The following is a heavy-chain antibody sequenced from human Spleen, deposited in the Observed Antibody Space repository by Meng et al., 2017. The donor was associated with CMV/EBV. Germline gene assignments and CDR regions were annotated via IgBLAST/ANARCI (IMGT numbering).Heavy chain of an antibody. CDR2: TAGSGSTK. CDR3: AKERIAARYLVDY. D-gene: IGHD6-6*01. Sequence: GESLRFSCAASGFTFSDYYMSWIRQAPGKGLERLSYTAGSGSTKYYADSVKGRFTISRDNSKNTLYLQMNSLRAEDTAVYYCAKERIAARYLVDYWGQGTLVTVSS. J-gene: IGHJ4*02. CDR1: GFTFSDYY. V-gene: IGHV3-11*01.